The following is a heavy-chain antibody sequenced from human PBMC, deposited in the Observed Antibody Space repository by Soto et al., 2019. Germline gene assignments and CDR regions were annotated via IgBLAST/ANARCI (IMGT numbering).Heavy chain of an antibody. V-gene: IGHV1-18*01. CDR1: GYTFTSYG. CDR3: ARDVPIAVAGVMSDY. D-gene: IGHD6-19*01. J-gene: IGHJ4*02. Sequence: QVQLVQSGAEVKKPGASVRVSCTASGYTFTSYGISWVRQAPGQGLEWMGWVTAYNGNTKYAQKVQGRVTRTTDTSTSTAYMELRSLRSDDTAVYYCARDVPIAVAGVMSDYWGQGTLVTVSS. CDR2: VTAYNGNT.